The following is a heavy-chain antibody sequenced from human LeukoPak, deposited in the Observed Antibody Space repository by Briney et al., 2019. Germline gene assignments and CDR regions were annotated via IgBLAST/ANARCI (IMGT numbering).Heavy chain of an antibody. CDR2: ISYYGSNK. CDR1: GFTFSSYA. V-gene: IGHV3-30*04. CDR3: ARKRPNYFDY. Sequence: GGSLRLSCAASGFTFSSYAMHWVRQAPGKGLEWGAVISYYGSNKYYADSMKGGFTISRDNAKNTLYLQMNSLRAEDTAVYYCARKRPNYFDYWGQGTLVTVSS. J-gene: IGHJ4*02.